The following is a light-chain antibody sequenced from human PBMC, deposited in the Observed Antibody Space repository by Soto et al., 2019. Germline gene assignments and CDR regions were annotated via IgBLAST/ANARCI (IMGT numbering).Light chain of an antibody. Sequence: QSALTQPASVSGSPGQSITISCNAAYSDIGGYNYVSWYQQHPGKAPKLMIYDVTNRPSGVSYRFSGSKSGNTASLTISGLQAEDEADYYCSSYTSRSTLGVFGGGTKLTVL. CDR2: DVT. CDR1: YSDIGGYNY. V-gene: IGLV2-14*03. CDR3: SSYTSRSTLGV. J-gene: IGLJ2*01.